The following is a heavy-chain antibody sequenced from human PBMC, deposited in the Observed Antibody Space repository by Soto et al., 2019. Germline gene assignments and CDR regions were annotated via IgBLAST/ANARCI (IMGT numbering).Heavy chain of an antibody. J-gene: IGHJ6*02. CDR3: ARGFISVVPYYYYGLDV. CDR2: ISIYNGNT. Sequence: QVQLVQSGVEVKNPGASVRVSCKASGYPFTSYGISWVRQAPGQGLEWMGWISIYNGNTNYAREFQGRVTMTTDTSTSTAYMELRSLRSDDTAVYYCARGFISVVPYYYYGLDVWGQGTTVIVSS. V-gene: IGHV1-18*01. CDR1: GYPFTSYG. D-gene: IGHD2-15*01.